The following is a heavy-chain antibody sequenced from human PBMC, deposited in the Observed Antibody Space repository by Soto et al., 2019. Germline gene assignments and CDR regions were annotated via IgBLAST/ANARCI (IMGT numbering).Heavy chain of an antibody. CDR3: ASSCSGGSCYGYYYGMDV. CDR2: ISSSSSYI. CDR1: GFTFSSYS. Sequence: PGGSLRLSCAASGFTFSSYSMNWVRQAPGKGLEWVSSISSSSSYIYYADSVKGRFTISRDSAKNSLYLQMNSLRAEDTAVYYCASSCSGGSCYGYYYGMDVWGQGTTVTVSS. J-gene: IGHJ6*02. D-gene: IGHD2-15*01. V-gene: IGHV3-21*01.